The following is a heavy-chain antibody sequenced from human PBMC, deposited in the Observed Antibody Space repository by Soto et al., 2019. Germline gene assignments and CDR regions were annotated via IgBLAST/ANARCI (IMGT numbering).Heavy chain of an antibody. V-gene: IGHV4-39*02. J-gene: IGHJ4*02. CDR3: ARLYGGDGYNCFDY. CDR2: IYYSGST. D-gene: IGHD5-12*01. Sequence: QLQLQESGPGLVKPSEPLSLTCTVSGGSISSSSYYWGWIRQPPGKGLEGIGSIYYSGSTYYNPSLKSRATLPVETTKGHFSLKLTSVTAAKPAVYYCARLYGGDGYNCFDYWGQGTLVNVAS. CDR1: GGSISSSSYY.